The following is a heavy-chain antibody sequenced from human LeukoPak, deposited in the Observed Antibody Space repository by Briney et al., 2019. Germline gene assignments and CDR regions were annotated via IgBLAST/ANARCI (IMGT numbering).Heavy chain of an antibody. Sequence: GASVKVSCKASGYTFTGYYMHWVRQAPGQGLEWMGWINPNSGGTNYAQKFQGRVTMTRDTSISTAYMELSRLRSDDTAVYYCARGPRSPSITIFGVVGIRFDPWGQGTLVTVSS. CDR1: GYTFTGYY. V-gene: IGHV1-2*02. J-gene: IGHJ5*02. CDR3: ARGPRSPSITIFGVVGIRFDP. D-gene: IGHD3-3*01. CDR2: INPNSGGT.